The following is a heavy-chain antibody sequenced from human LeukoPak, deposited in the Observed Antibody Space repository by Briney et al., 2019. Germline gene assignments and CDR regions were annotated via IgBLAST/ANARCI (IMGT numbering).Heavy chain of an antibody. CDR1: GYSFTSYW. CDR2: IYPGDSDT. J-gene: IGHJ5*02. CDR3: ARSHMETWDTAMVTVGFDWFDP. V-gene: IGHV5-51*01. Sequence: GESLKISCKGSGYSFTSYWIGWVRQMPGKGLEWMGIIYPGDSDTRYSPSFQGQVTISADKSISTAYLQWSSLKASDTAMYYCARSHMETWDTAMVTVGFDWFDPWGRGTLVTVSS. D-gene: IGHD5-18*01.